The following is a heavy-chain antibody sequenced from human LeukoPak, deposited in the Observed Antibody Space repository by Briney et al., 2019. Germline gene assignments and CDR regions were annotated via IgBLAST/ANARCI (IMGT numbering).Heavy chain of an antibody. CDR2: INHSGST. J-gene: IGHJ5*02. CDR1: GGSFSGYY. Sequence: SETLSLTCAVYGGSFSGYYWSWIRQPPRKGLEWIGEINHSGSTNYNPSLKSRVTISVDTSKNQFSLKLSSVTAADTAVYYCARGLSAAAADPWGQGTLVTVSS. V-gene: IGHV4-34*01. D-gene: IGHD6-13*01. CDR3: ARGLSAAAADP.